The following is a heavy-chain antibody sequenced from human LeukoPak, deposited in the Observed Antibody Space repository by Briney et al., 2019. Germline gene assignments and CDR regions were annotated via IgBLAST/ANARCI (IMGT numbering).Heavy chain of an antibody. Sequence: SETLSLTCTVSGGSISSSSYYWGWIRQPPGKGLEWIGSIYYSGSTYYNPSLKSRVTISVDTSKNQFSLKLSSVTAADTAVYYCARLFEGARGGFDPWGQGTLVTVSS. CDR1: GGSISSSSYY. CDR3: ARLFEGARGGFDP. V-gene: IGHV4-39*01. CDR2: IYYSGST. D-gene: IGHD1-26*01. J-gene: IGHJ5*02.